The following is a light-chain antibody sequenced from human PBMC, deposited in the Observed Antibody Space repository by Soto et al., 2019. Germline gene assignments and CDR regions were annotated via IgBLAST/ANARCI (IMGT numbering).Light chain of an antibody. CDR1: SSDVGGYNY. CDR2: DVT. CDR3: SSYTTSNTRQIV. J-gene: IGLJ1*01. V-gene: IGLV2-14*03. Sequence: QSVLTQPASVSGSPGQSITISCTGTSSDVGGYNYVSWSQHHPGKAPKLIIYDVTNRPSGVSNPFSGSKSGNTASLTISGLQPEDEADYYCSSYTTSNTRQIVFGTGTKLTVL.